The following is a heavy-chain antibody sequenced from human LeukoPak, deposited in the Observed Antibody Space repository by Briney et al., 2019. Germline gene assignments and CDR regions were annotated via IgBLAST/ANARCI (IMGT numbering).Heavy chain of an antibody. D-gene: IGHD5-18*01. CDR1: GFTFSSYG. V-gene: IGHV3-33*01. Sequence: GGSLRLSCGASGFTFSSYGMHWVRQAPGKGREWVAVIWYDGSNKYYADSVKGRFTISRDNAKNTLYLQMNSLRAADTAVYYCARDDAGYSYDPRGWFDPWGQGTLVTVSS. J-gene: IGHJ5*02. CDR3: ARDDAGYSYDPRGWFDP. CDR2: IWYDGSNK.